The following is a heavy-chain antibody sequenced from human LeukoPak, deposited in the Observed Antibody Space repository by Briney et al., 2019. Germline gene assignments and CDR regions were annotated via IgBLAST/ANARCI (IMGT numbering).Heavy chain of an antibody. CDR2: IYSGGST. J-gene: IGHJ6*02. CDR1: GFTVSSNY. D-gene: IGHD2-8*02. CDR3: ARDRNTGYGMDV. V-gene: IGHV3-53*01. Sequence: SGGSLRLSCAAPGFTVSSNYMSWVRQAPGKGLEWVSVIYSGGSTYYADSVKGRFTISRDNSKNTLYLQMNSLRAEDTAMYYCARDRNTGYGMDVWGQGTTVTVSS.